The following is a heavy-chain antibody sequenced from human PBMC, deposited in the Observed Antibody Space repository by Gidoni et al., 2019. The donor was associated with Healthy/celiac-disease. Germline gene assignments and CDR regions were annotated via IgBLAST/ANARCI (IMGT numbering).Heavy chain of an antibody. CDR2: INHSGST. Sequence: QVQLQQWGAGLLKPSETLSLTCAVSGGSFSGYSCSWIRQPPGKGLKWIGEINHSGSTNYNPSLKSRVTISVDTSKNQFSLKLSSVTAADTAVYYCARGGEDIVVVVAAANDAFDIWGQGTMVTVSS. J-gene: IGHJ3*02. V-gene: IGHV4-34*01. D-gene: IGHD2-15*01. CDR1: GGSFSGYS. CDR3: ARGGEDIVVVVAAANDAFDI.